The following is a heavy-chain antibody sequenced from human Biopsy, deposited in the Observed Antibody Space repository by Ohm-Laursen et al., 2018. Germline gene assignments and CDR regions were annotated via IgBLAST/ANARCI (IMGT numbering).Heavy chain of an antibody. Sequence: SLRLSCTASGFTFTSYAMHWVRQTPGKGLEWVAVLSYDGSGEYYADSLHVRFIISRDNPKNTVDLQMNSLRAEDTAVYFCARDGKRWDYSTYFSWHFDLWGRGTLVTVSS. D-gene: IGHD4-11*01. V-gene: IGHV3-30*03. CDR3: ARDGKRWDYSTYFSWHFDL. J-gene: IGHJ2*01. CDR1: GFTFTSYA. CDR2: LSYDGSGE.